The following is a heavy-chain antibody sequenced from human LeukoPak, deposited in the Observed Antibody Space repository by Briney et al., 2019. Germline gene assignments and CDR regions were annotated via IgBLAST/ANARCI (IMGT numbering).Heavy chain of an antibody. Sequence: GGSLRLSCAASGFTFSSYAMSWVRQAPGKGLEWVSVIYSGGSTYYADSVKGRFTISRDNSKNTLYLQMNSLRAEDTAVYYCARVIGGSSRDFDYWGQGTLVTVSS. CDR1: GFTFSSYA. D-gene: IGHD2-15*01. CDR3: ARVIGGSSRDFDY. J-gene: IGHJ4*02. CDR2: IYSGGST. V-gene: IGHV3-66*01.